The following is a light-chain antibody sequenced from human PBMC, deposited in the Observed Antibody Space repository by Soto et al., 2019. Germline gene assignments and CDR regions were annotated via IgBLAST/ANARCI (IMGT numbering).Light chain of an antibody. J-gene: IGKJ1*01. Sequence: IVLTQSPAALSVSLGERVTLSCRASQSVSANLAWYQQRPGQAPRLLIYGISNMAPDTPDRFSGSGSGTEFTLTISSLQSEDSAVYYCQQYNIWPPWTFGQGTKVDIK. CDR1: QSVSAN. CDR2: GIS. CDR3: QQYNIWPPWT. V-gene: IGKV3-15*01.